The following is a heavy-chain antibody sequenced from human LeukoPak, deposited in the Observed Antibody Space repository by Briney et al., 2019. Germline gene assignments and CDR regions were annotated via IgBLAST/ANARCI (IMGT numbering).Heavy chain of an antibody. CDR2: MNPNSGNT. D-gene: IGHD3-22*01. V-gene: IGHV1-8*03. Sequence: ASVRVSCKASGYTFTSYDINWVRQATGQGLEWMGWMNPNSGNTGYAQKFQGRVTITRNTSISTAYMELSSLGSEDTAVYYCARGLSGSSGYYIDYWGQGTLVTVSS. CDR3: ARGLSGSSGYYIDY. J-gene: IGHJ4*02. CDR1: GYTFTSYD.